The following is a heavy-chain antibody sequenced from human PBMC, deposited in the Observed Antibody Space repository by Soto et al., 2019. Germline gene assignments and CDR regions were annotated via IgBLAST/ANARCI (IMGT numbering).Heavy chain of an antibody. D-gene: IGHD6-13*01. CDR3: ARERYSSTTRYYYYGMDV. Sequence: GASVKVSCKASGYTFTSYDISWVRQAPGQGLEWMGWISTYNGNTNYAQKLQGRVTMTTDTSTSTAYMELSRLRSDDTAVYYCARERYSSTTRYYYYGMDVWGQGTTVTVSS. V-gene: IGHV1-18*01. CDR2: ISTYNGNT. CDR1: GYTFTSYD. J-gene: IGHJ6*02.